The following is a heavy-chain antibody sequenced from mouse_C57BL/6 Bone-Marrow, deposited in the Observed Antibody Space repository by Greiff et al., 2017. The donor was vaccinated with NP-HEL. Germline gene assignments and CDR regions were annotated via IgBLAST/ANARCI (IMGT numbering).Heavy chain of an antibody. V-gene: IGHV1-9*01. CDR3: ARPPDYYGKGDWYFDV. D-gene: IGHD1-1*01. CDR1: GYTFTGYW. J-gene: IGHJ1*03. CDR2: ILPGSGST. Sequence: QVQLQQSGAELMKPGASVKLSCKATGYTFTGYWIEWVKQRPGHGLEWIGEILPGSGSTNYNEKFKGKATFTADTSSNTAYMQLSSLTTEDSAIYDCARPPDYYGKGDWYFDVWGTGTTLTVSS.